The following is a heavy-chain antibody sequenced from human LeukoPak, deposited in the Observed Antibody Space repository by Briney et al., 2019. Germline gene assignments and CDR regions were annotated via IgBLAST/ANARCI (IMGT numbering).Heavy chain of an antibody. V-gene: IGHV1-2*02. CDR2: INPNSGGT. J-gene: IGHJ6*03. CDR3: ATDLGRYCSGGSCYGVPFSGRTFWQDLVMDV. D-gene: IGHD2-15*01. CDR1: GYTFTGYY. Sequence: ASVKVSCKASGYTFTGYYMHWVRQAPGQGLEWMGWINPNSGGTNYAQKFQGRVTMTRDTSISTAYMELSSLRSEDTAVYYCATDLGRYCSGGSCYGVPFSGRTFWQDLVMDVWGKGTTVTISS.